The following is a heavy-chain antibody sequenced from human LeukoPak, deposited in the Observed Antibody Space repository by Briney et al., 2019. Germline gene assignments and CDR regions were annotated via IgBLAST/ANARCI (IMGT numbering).Heavy chain of an antibody. CDR1: GFTFNTYG. J-gene: IGHJ3*02. CDR3: ARLYGSGYDAFDI. V-gene: IGHV3-21*01. Sequence: GGSLRLSCAASGFTFNTYGMNWVRQAPGRGLEWVSSITSGGLYTYYTDSVKGRFTISRDNAKSSLYLQMNSLRAEDTAVYYCARLYGSGYDAFDIWGQGTMVTVSP. CDR2: ITSGGLYT. D-gene: IGHD3-10*01.